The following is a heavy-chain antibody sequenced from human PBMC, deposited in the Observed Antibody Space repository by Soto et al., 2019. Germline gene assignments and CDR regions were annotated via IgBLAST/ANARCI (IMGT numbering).Heavy chain of an antibody. Sequence: ETLSLTCTVSGGSISSYYWSWIRQPPGKGLEWIGYIYYSGSTNYNPSLKSRVTISVDTSKNQFSLKLSSVTAADTAVYYCARDQAPLRYFDWLLSASDYYGMDVWGQGTTVTVSS. D-gene: IGHD3-9*01. J-gene: IGHJ6*02. CDR3: ARDQAPLRYFDWLLSASDYYGMDV. CDR1: GGSISSYY. CDR2: IYYSGST. V-gene: IGHV4-59*01.